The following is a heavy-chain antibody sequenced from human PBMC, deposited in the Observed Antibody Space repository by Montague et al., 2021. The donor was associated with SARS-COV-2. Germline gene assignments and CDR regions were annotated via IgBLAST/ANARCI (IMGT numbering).Heavy chain of an antibody. V-gene: IGHV3-9*01. CDR1: GFTFDDYA. CDR3: AKLGSYTDY. CDR2: ISWNSGSI. D-gene: IGHD2-2*02. Sequence: SLRLSCAASGFTFDDYAMHWVRQAPGKGLEWVSGISWNSGSISCADSVKGRFTISRDNAKNSLYLQMNSLRAEDTALYYCAKLGSYTDYWGQGTLVTVSS. J-gene: IGHJ4*02.